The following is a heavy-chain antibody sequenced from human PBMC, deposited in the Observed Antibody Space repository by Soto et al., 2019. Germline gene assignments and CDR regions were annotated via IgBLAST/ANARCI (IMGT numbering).Heavy chain of an antibody. CDR3: ARAHPLGYCSGGSCAGAWFDP. J-gene: IGHJ5*02. D-gene: IGHD2-15*01. Sequence: PWETLSLTCTVSGGSISCGGYYWSWIRQHPGKVLEWIGYIYYSGSTYYNPSLKSRVTISVDTSKNQFSLKLSSVTAADTAVYYCARAHPLGYCSGGSCAGAWFDPWGQGTLVTVSS. CDR2: IYYSGST. CDR1: GGSISCGGYY. V-gene: IGHV4-31*03.